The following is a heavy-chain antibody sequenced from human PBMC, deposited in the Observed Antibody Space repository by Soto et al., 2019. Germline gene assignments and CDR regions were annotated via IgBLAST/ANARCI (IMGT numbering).Heavy chain of an antibody. CDR3: ARDPYRTTTSCVRYFGMDV. V-gene: IGHV3-30*04. J-gene: IGHJ6*02. Sequence: LXLSCAASGFTFSIYSIHWVRQAPGKGLEWVAAISFDGRYKYYADSVKGRFTISRDNSKNTLYLQMNSLRVEDTAVYYCARDPYRTTTSCVRYFGMDVWGQGTTATVSS. CDR2: ISFDGRYK. D-gene: IGHD2-2*01. CDR1: GFTFSIYS.